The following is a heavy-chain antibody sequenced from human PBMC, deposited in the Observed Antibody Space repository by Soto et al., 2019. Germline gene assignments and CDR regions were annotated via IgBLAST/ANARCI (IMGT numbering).Heavy chain of an antibody. V-gene: IGHV3-30-3*01. Sequence: QVQLVESGGGVVQPGRSLRLSCAASGFTFSSYAMHWVRQAPGKGLEWVAVISYDGSNKYYADSVKGRFTISRDNSKKTTQQQMNSLRAADTAVYYCAREKKAAAAPSYYYYGMDVWGQGTTVTVSS. CDR1: GFTFSSYA. CDR2: ISYDGSNK. J-gene: IGHJ6*02. D-gene: IGHD6-13*01. CDR3: AREKKAAAAPSYYYYGMDV.